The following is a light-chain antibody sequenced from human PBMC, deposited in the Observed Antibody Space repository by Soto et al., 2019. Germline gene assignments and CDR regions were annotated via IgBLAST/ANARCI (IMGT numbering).Light chain of an antibody. CDR2: AAS. CDR3: QQSYSTPRT. CDR1: QSIRSY. Sequence: DIQLTQSPSSLSASVGDRVTITCLASQSIRSYLNWYQQKPGKAPKLLIYAASSLQSGVPSRFSGSGSGTDFTLTISSLQPEDFATYYCQQSYSTPRTFGQGTKVDIK. V-gene: IGKV1-39*01. J-gene: IGKJ1*01.